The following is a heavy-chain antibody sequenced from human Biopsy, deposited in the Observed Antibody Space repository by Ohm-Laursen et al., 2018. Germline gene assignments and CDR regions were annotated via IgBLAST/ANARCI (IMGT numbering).Heavy chain of an antibody. CDR2: INHSGRT. CDR3: VRGVDYYDPYHYYCLDV. CDR1: GDSFTNYY. J-gene: IGHJ6*02. Sequence: SQTLSLTCAVYGDSFTNYYWSWIRQTPGKGLEWIGEINHSGRTNYNPSLKSRVTISVDTSKNQFSLKLRSVTAADTAVYYCVRGVDYYDPYHYYCLDVWGQGTTVTVSS. D-gene: IGHD3-22*01. V-gene: IGHV4-34*01.